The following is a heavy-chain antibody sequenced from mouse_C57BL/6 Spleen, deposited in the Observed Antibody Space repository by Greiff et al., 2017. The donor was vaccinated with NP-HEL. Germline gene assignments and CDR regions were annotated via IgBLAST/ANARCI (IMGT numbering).Heavy chain of an antibody. CDR3: AREEDGYYVY. CDR1: GYTFTSYG. CDR2: IYPRSGNT. J-gene: IGHJ2*01. Sequence: QVQLQQSGAELARPGASVKLSCKASGYTFTSYGISWVKQRTGQGLEWIGEIYPRSGNTYYNEQFKGKATLTADKSSSTAYMERRSLTSEDSAVYFCAREEDGYYVYWGQGTTLTVSS. V-gene: IGHV1-81*01. D-gene: IGHD2-3*01.